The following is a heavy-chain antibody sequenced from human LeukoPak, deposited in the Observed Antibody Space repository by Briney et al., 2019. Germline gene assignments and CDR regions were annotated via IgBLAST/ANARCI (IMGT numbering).Heavy chain of an antibody. CDR3: AADGLFQGYFGWLFPHY. Sequence: SVRLSCKASGFTFTSSAVQWVRQARGHRLEWIGWIVVSSGNTNYAQKFQERVTITRDMSTSTAYMELSSLRSEDTAVYNCAADGLFQGYFGWLFPHYWGQGTLVTVSS. J-gene: IGHJ4*02. CDR1: GFTFTSSA. V-gene: IGHV1-58*01. CDR2: IVVSSGNT. D-gene: IGHD3-9*01.